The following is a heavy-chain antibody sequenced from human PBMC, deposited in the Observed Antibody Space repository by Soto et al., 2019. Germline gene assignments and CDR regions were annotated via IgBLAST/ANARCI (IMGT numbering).Heavy chain of an antibody. CDR1: GYTFTTYS. CDR2: INPANDNT. D-gene: IGHD5-18*01. J-gene: IGHJ5*02. V-gene: IGHV1-3*01. CDR3: AKDGGLKETAHPVGWFDP. Sequence: QAQIVQSGAEVKKPGASVRISCKTSGYTFTTYSVHWLRQAPGQRLEWVGWINPANDNTRYSQRFHDRVTITRDTSATTVYLELRSLRSEDTAIYYCAKDGGLKETAHPVGWFDPWGQGTLVTVSS.